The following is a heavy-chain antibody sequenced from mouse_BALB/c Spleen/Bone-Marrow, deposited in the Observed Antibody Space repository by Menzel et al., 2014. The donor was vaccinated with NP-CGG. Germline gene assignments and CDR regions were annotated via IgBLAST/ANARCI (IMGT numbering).Heavy chain of an antibody. V-gene: IGHV1S53*02. CDR1: GYTFTDQS. CDR3: KRSRYGYWYFDV. Sequence: VQLQQSDAELVKPGASVKISCKASGYTFTDQSIHWVKQKPERGLEWIGYISPGNGDIKYNEKFKGKATLTADKSSSTAYMQLNSLTSEDSAVYFCKRSRYGYWYFDVWGAGTTVTVSS. CDR2: ISPGNGDI. D-gene: IGHD2-10*02. J-gene: IGHJ1*01.